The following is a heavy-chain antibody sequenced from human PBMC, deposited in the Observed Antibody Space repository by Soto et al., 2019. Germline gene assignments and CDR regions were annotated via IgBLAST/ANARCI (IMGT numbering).Heavy chain of an antibody. J-gene: IGHJ4*02. D-gene: IGHD6-19*01. CDR2: IGSSSSYI. CDR1: GFTFSNYN. V-gene: IGHV3-21*01. CDR3: ARDRGSSSESRGLASSGFPGY. Sequence: EVQLVESGGGLVKPGGSLRLSCAASGFTFSNYNMNWVRQAPGKGLEWVSSIGSSSSYIYYADSVKGRFTISRDNAKNSLYLQMNSLRAEDTAVYYCARDRGSSSESRGLASSGFPGYWGQGTLVTVSS.